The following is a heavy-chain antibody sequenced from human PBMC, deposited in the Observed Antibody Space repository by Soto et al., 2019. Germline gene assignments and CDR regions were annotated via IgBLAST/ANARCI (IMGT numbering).Heavy chain of an antibody. CDR1: GFTLSSYW. V-gene: IGHV3-74*01. Sequence: GGSLRLSCAASGFTLSSYWMHWVRQAPGGGLLWVSRINRDGNNTAYADSVKGRFTISRDNAKNTLYLQMNSLRAEDTAVYYCARDRGYYDGTGYYYFGSFDIWGEGTMVTV. CDR3: ARDRGYYDGTGYYYFGSFDI. J-gene: IGHJ3*02. CDR2: INRDGNNT. D-gene: IGHD3-22*01.